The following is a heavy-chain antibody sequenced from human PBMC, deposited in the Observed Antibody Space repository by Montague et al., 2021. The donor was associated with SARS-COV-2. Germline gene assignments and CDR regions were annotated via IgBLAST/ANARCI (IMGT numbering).Heavy chain of an antibody. CDR3: ARFWSGYVDK. Sequence: SETLSLTCSFSGGSIRSYYWSWVRLPPGKPLEWLGNIYYTGETTHNPSLKSRVTISVDTSRSQFSLRLTSVTAAVTAVYFCARFWSGYVDKWSQGTLVTVSS. V-gene: IGHV4-59*01. CDR1: GGSIRSYY. CDR2: IYYTGET. J-gene: IGHJ4*02. D-gene: IGHD3-3*01.